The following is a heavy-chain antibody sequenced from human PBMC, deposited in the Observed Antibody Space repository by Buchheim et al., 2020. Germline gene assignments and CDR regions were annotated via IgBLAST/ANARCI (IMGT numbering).Heavy chain of an antibody. CDR3: ARDLYCSGGSCYSNWYFDL. CDR2: ISYDGSNK. CDR1: EFTFSSYE. D-gene: IGHD2-15*01. Sequence: VQLVESGGGLVQPGGSLRLSCAASEFTFSSYEMNWVRQAPGKGLEWVAVISYDGSNKYYADSVKGRFTISRDNSKKTLYLQMNSLRAEDTAVYYCARDLYCSGGSCYSNWYFDLWGRGTL. J-gene: IGHJ2*01. V-gene: IGHV3-30-3*01.